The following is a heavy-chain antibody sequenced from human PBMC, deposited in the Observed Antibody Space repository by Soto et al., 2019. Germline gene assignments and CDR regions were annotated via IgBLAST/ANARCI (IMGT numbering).Heavy chain of an antibody. CDR2: VNHSGTT. V-gene: IGHV4-34*01. CDR3: ARGIGYCSSINCYSSRRLRFDS. J-gene: IGHJ4*02. Sequence: QVQLQQWGAGLLKPSETLSLTCAVYGGSFSGYYWTWIRQSPEKGLEWIGEVNHSGTTYSNPSLKTRLTISVHTPKNQFSLKMSSVTAADTAVYYCARGIGYCSSINCYSSRRLRFDSWGQGTLVTVSS. D-gene: IGHD2-2*01. CDR1: GGSFSGYY.